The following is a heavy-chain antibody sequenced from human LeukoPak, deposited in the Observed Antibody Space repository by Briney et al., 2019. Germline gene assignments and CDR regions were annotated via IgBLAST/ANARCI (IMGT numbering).Heavy chain of an antibody. J-gene: IGHJ5*02. Sequence: SETLSLTCTVSGGSISSYYWSWIRQPPGKGLEYIGYIYYNGNTNYNPSLKTRVTISVDTSKNQFSLKLSSVTAADTAVYYCARQVHWSPNWFDPWGQGTLVTVSS. D-gene: IGHD2-8*02. CDR3: ARQVHWSPNWFDP. V-gene: IGHV4-59*08. CDR1: GGSISSYY. CDR2: IYYNGNT.